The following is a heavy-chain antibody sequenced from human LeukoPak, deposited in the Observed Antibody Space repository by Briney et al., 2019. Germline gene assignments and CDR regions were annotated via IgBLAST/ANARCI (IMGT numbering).Heavy chain of an antibody. CDR2: IGSASSYV. J-gene: IGHJ4*02. Sequence: GGSPRLSCAASGFTVGSNYMSWVRQAPGKGLEWVAFIGSASSYVFYADSVKGRFTISRDNAKNSLYLQMNSLKAEDTAIYYCATSIGVAVAFDFWGQGTLVTVSS. CDR3: ATSIGVAVAFDF. D-gene: IGHD6-19*01. V-gene: IGHV3-21*04. CDR1: GFTVGSNY.